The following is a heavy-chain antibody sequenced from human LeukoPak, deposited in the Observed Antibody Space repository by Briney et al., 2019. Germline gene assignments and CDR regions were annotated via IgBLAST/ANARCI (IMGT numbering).Heavy chain of an antibody. CDR3: ARSANTVYYDSSGTLDY. CDR2: IYSGGST. D-gene: IGHD3-22*01. V-gene: IGHV3-53*04. Sequence: GGSLRLSCAASGFTVSSNYMSWVHQAPGKGLEWVSVIYSGGSTYYADSVKGRFTISRHNSKNTLYLQMNSLRAEDTAVYYCARSANTVYYDSSGTLDYWRQGTLVTVSS. J-gene: IGHJ4*02. CDR1: GFTVSSNY.